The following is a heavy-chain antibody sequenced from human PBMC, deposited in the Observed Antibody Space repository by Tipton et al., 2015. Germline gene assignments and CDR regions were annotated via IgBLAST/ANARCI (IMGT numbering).Heavy chain of an antibody. CDR2: ISSSSSYI. D-gene: IGHD6-19*01. Sequence: GSLRLSCAASGFTFSSYSMNWVRQAPGKGLEWVSSISSSSSYIYYADSVKGRFTISRDSSENTLYLQMNSLRAEDTAVYYCARTIPVAGTYGMDVWGQGTTVTVSS. CDR1: GFTFSSYS. J-gene: IGHJ6*02. V-gene: IGHV3-21*01. CDR3: ARTIPVAGTYGMDV.